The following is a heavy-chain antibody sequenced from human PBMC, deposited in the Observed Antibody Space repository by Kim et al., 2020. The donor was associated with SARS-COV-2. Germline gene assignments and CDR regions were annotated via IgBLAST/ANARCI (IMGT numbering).Heavy chain of an antibody. J-gene: IGHJ4*02. V-gene: IGHV4-61*01. D-gene: IGHD2-15*01. CDR1: GGSVSSGSYY. CDR3: ARGRGDIVVVVAAPPPSLDY. Sequence: SETLSLTCTVSGGSVSSGSYYWSWIRQPPGKGLEWIGYIYYSGSTNYNPSLKSRVTISVDTSKNQFSLKLSSVTAADTAVYYCARGRGDIVVVVAAPPPSLDYWGQGTLVTVSS. CDR2: IYYSGST.